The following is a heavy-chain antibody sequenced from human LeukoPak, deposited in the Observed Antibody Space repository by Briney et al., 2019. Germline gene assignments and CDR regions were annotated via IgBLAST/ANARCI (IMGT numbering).Heavy chain of an antibody. CDR1: GGSFSGYY. Sequence: PSETLSLTCAVYGGSFSGYYWSWIRQPPGKGLEWIGEINHSGSTNYNPSLKSRVTISIDKSKSQFSLELSSVTAADTAVYYCASVPLATPGTVNPLYWGQGTLVTVSS. D-gene: IGHD6-13*01. V-gene: IGHV4-34*01. J-gene: IGHJ4*02. CDR2: INHSGST. CDR3: ASVPLATPGTVNPLY.